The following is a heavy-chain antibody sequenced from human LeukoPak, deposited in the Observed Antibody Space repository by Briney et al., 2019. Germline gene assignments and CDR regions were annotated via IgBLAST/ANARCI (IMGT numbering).Heavy chain of an antibody. CDR3: ARAVASLSRPYYFDY. CDR2: INHSGST. D-gene: IGHD4-23*01. CDR1: GGSFSGYY. J-gene: IGHJ4*02. Sequence: PSETLSLTCAVYGGSFSGYYWSWIRQPPGKGLEWIGEINHSGSTNYNPSLKSRVTISVDTSKNLFSLKLSSVTAADTAVYYCARAVASLSRPYYFDYWGQGTLVTVSS. V-gene: IGHV4-34*01.